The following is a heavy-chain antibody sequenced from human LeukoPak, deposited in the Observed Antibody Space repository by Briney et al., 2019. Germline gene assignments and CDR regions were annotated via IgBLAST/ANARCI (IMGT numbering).Heavy chain of an antibody. D-gene: IGHD6-13*01. V-gene: IGHV3-21*01. Sequence: GGSLRLSCAASGFTFSYYSMNWVRQAPGQGLEWVSSISSSSSYIYYADSVKGRFTISRDNAKNSLYPQMNSLRAEDTAVYYCARNSSSWYYFDYWGQGTLVTVSS. CDR1: GFTFSYYS. CDR2: ISSSSSYI. J-gene: IGHJ4*02. CDR3: ARNSSSWYYFDY.